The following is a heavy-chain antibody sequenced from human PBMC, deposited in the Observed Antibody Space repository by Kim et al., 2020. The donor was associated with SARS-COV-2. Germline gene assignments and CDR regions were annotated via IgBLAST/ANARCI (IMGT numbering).Heavy chain of an antibody. CDR3: AKTVNAGSWYGFDF. V-gene: IGHV3-23*05. CDR1: GFTFSNHG. J-gene: IGHJ4*02. D-gene: IGHD6-13*01. CDR2: IINSGVTT. Sequence: GGSLRLSCAASGFTFSNHGMGWVRQAPGKGLEWVSLIINSGVTTYYADSVKGRFTISRDNSNSKLFLQMSSLRADDTAVYFCAKTVNAGSWYGFDFWGQGTLVTVSS.